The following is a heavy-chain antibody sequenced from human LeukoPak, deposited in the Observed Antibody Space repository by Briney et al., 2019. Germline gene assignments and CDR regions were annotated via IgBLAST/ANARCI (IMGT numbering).Heavy chain of an antibody. D-gene: IGHD4/OR15-4a*01. Sequence: GGSLRLSCAASGFTFSSYSMNWVRQAPGKGLEWVSSISSSSSYIYYADSVKGRFTISRDNAKNSLYLQMNSLRAEDTAVYYCARAGGASGYDYYMDVWGKGTTVTVSS. CDR2: ISSSSSYI. CDR1: GFTFSSYS. CDR3: ARAGGASGYDYYMDV. J-gene: IGHJ6*03. V-gene: IGHV3-21*01.